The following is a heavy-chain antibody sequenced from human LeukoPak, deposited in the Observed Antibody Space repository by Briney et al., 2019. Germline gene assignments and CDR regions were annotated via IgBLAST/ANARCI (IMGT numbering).Heavy chain of an antibody. Sequence: ASVKVSCKASGYTFTGYYMHWVRQAPGQGLEWMGWINPNSGGTNYAQKFQGRVTMTRDTSISTAYMELSRLRSDDTAVYYCARVGTVAAAGTPQYYYYYGMDVRGQGTTVTVSS. V-gene: IGHV1-2*02. CDR3: ARVGTVAAAGTPQYYYYYGMDV. D-gene: IGHD6-13*01. CDR2: INPNSGGT. CDR1: GYTFTGYY. J-gene: IGHJ6*02.